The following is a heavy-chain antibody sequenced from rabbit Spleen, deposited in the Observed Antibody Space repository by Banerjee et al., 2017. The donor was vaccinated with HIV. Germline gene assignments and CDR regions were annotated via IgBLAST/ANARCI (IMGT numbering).Heavy chain of an antibody. V-gene: IGHV1S40*01. Sequence: QQLVESGGGLVKPGASLTLTCKASAFSFSRGYDMCWVCQAPGKGLEWIACIVTSSDASYYASWAKGRFTISKTSSTTVTLQMTSLTAADTATYFCARDTSSSFSSYGMDLWGQGTLVTVS. CDR1: AFSFSRGYD. D-gene: IGHD1-1*01. CDR3: ARDTSSSFSSYGMDL. CDR2: IVTSSDAS. J-gene: IGHJ6*01.